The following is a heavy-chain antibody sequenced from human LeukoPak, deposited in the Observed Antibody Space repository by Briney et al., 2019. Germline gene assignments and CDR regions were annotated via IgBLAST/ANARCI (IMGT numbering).Heavy chain of an antibody. D-gene: IGHD3-10*01. CDR2: INSEGSDT. CDR1: GFTFSSYW. Sequence: GGSLRLSCAASGFTFSSYWMHWVRQAPGKGLVWVTRINSEGSDTTYADSVKGRFTISRDNAKNTLYLQMNSLRAEDTAVYYCVKNGPGFDYFDSWGQGTLVSVSS. J-gene: IGHJ4*02. CDR3: VKNGPGFDYFDS. V-gene: IGHV3-74*01.